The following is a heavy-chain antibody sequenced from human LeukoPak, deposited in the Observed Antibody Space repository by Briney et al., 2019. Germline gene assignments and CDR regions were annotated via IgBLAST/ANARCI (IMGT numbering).Heavy chain of an antibody. D-gene: IGHD4-23*01. CDR1: GFTFDDYA. Sequence: GGSLRLSCAASGFTFDDYAMHWVRQAPGKGLEWVSGISWNSGSIGYADSVKGRFTISRDNAKNTLYLQMNSLRVEDTAVYYCARGRPHGNDYWGQGTLVTVSS. CDR3: ARGRPHGNDY. V-gene: IGHV3-9*01. J-gene: IGHJ4*02. CDR2: ISWNSGSI.